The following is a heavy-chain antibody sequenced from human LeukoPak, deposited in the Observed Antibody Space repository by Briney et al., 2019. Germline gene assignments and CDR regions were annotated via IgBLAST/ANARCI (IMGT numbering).Heavy chain of an antibody. CDR2: IYSGGGT. V-gene: IGHV3-53*01. D-gene: IGHD6-13*01. Sequence: QPGGSLTLSCAASGFTDSSNYMSCVRQAPGKGLEWVSIIYSGGGTYYADSVKGRFTVSRDNSKNTLYLQMNSLRAEDPAVYYCATEYSSSWFGYWGQGTLVTVSS. J-gene: IGHJ4*02. CDR3: ATEYSSSWFGY. CDR1: GFTDSSNY.